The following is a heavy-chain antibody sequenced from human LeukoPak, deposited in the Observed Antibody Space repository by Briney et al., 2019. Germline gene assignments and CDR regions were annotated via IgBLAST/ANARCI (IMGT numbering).Heavy chain of an antibody. V-gene: IGHV3-30*03. CDR2: ISYDGSNK. D-gene: IGHD3-10*01. CDR1: GFTFSSYG. Sequence: GGSLRLSCAASGFTFSSYGMHWVRQAPGKGLEWVAVISYDGSNKYYADSVKGRFTISRDNSENTLYLQMNSLRAEDRAVYYCAGFGESSLAFDIWGQGTMVTVSS. CDR3: AGFGESSLAFDI. J-gene: IGHJ3*02.